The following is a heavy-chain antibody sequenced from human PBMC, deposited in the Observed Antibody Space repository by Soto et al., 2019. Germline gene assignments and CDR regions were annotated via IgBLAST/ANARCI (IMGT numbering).Heavy chain of an antibody. CDR1: GYTFTSYA. CDR3: ARDSGVVVPAAISNWFNEF. J-gene: IGHJ4*02. V-gene: IGHV1-3*01. Sequence: ASVKVSCKASGYTFTSYAMHWVRQAPGQRLEWMGWINAGNGNTKYSQKFQGRVTITRDTSASTAYMELSSLRSEDTAVYYCARDSGVVVPAAISNWFNEFWGQGTLVTVSS. CDR2: INAGNGNT. D-gene: IGHD2-2*01.